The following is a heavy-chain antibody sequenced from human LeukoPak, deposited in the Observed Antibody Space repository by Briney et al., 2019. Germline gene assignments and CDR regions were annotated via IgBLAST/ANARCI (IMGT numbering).Heavy chain of an antibody. J-gene: IGHJ4*02. CDR1: GYSFTSYW. Sequence: GESLKISCKGSGYSFTSYWIGWVRQMPGKGLEWMGIIYPGDSDTRYSPSFQGQVTISADKSINTAYLQWSSLKASGTAMYYCARLAAAGSMGIDYWGQGTLVTVSS. V-gene: IGHV5-51*01. CDR2: IYPGDSDT. D-gene: IGHD6-13*01. CDR3: ARLAAAGSMGIDY.